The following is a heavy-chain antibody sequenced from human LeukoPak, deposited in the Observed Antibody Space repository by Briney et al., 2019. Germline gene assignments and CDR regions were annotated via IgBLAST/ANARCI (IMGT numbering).Heavy chain of an antibody. CDR1: GGSISSGSYY. D-gene: IGHD3-10*01. J-gene: IGHJ4*02. CDR3: ARVTPLGRFGEYDRGFDY. V-gene: IGHV4-61*02. CDR2: IYTSGST. Sequence: SETLSLTCTVSGGSISSGSYYWSWIRQPAGKGLEWIGRIYTSGSTNYNPSLKSQVTISVDTSKNQFSLKLSSVTAADTAVYYCARVTPLGRFGEYDRGFDYWGQGTLVTVSS.